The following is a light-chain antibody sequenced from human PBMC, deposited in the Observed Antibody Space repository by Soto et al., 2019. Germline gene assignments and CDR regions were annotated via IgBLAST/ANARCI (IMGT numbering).Light chain of an antibody. Sequence: LTQSPSSLSSSVGDRVTITGQASRGISSYLAWYQQKPGQAPRLLIYGASSRATGIPDRFSGSGSGTDFTLTISSLEPEDFAVYYCQQRSNWPTCGQGTKGDIK. CDR1: RGISSY. CDR3: QQRSNWPT. V-gene: IGKV3D-11*01. CDR2: GAS. J-gene: IGKJ1*01.